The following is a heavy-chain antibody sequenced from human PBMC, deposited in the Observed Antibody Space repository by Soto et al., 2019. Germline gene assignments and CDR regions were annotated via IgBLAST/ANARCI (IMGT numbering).Heavy chain of an antibody. D-gene: IGHD5-12*01. V-gene: IGHV4-34*01. CDR1: GGSFSGYY. J-gene: IGHJ3*02. Sequence: QVQLQQWGAGLLKPSETLSLTCAVYGGSFSGYYWSWIRQPPGKGLEWIGEINHSGSTNYNPSLKSRVTISVDTSKNQFSLKLSSVTAADTAVYYCAREWDSGYDSGAFDIWGQGTMVTVSS. CDR2: INHSGST. CDR3: AREWDSGYDSGAFDI.